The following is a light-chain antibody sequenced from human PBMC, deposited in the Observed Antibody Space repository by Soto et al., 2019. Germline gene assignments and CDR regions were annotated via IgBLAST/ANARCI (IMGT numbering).Light chain of an antibody. V-gene: IGKV1-39*01. Sequence: IQMTQYPSSLSASVGDRVTIICLACQGSSRYLAWYQQKPGKAPKLLIYAASSWLGGVPSRFSGSGSGTDFTLTISSLQPEDFAIYYCQQSYSSPQTFGQGTKV. CDR2: AAS. J-gene: IGKJ1*01. CDR1: QGSSRY. CDR3: QQSYSSPQT.